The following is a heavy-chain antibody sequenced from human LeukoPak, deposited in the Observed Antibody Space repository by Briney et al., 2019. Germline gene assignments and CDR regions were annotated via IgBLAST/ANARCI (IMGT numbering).Heavy chain of an antibody. CDR3: AGSSARYFGS. V-gene: IGHV4-59*01. D-gene: IGHD1-26*01. CDR2: VFYSGPT. Sequence: SETLSLTCTVSGDSIDSYYWSWIRQPPGEGLQRIGYVFYSGPTNYDASLKSRVAISVDRSKNQFSLKLTSVSAAATAVYYCAGSSARYFGSWGQGTPVTVSS. J-gene: IGHJ4*02. CDR1: GDSIDSYY.